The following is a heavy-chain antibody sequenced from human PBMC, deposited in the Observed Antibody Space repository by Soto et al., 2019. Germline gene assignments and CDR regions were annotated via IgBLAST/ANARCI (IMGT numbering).Heavy chain of an antibody. CDR2: ISGSGGST. Sequence: GGSLRLSCAASGFTFSSYAMSWVRQAPGKGLEWVSAISGSGGSTYYADSVKGRFTISRDNSKNTLYLQMNSLRAEDTAVYYCATLYSSRWYVAMDVWGQGTTVTVSS. CDR3: ATLYSSRWYVAMDV. V-gene: IGHV3-23*01. J-gene: IGHJ6*02. CDR1: GFTFSSYA. D-gene: IGHD6-13*01.